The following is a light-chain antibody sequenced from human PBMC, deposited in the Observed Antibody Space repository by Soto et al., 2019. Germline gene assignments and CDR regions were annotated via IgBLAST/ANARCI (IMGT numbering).Light chain of an antibody. J-gene: IGLJ2*01. V-gene: IGLV3-25*03. Sequence: SYELTQQPSVSVSPGQTARITCSGEALSREYVYWYQQKPGQAPLLVLYKDIERPSGIPERFSGSDSGTTVTLTISGVQTDDEADYYCQSADSSGTFPGVLFGGGTKVTVL. CDR3: QSADSSGTFPGVL. CDR1: ALSREY. CDR2: KDI.